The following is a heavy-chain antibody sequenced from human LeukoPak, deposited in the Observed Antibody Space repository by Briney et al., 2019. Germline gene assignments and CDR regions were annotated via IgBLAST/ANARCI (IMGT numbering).Heavy chain of an antibody. Sequence: GGSLRLSCAASGFTFSNAWMSWVRQAPGKGLEWVSYISSSSSTIHYADSVKGRFTISRDNAKNSLYLQMNSLRAEDTAVYYCARDLYPGYWGQGTLVTVSS. J-gene: IGHJ4*02. V-gene: IGHV3-48*01. CDR1: GFTFSNAW. CDR2: ISSSSSTI. CDR3: ARDLYPGY. D-gene: IGHD3-16*01.